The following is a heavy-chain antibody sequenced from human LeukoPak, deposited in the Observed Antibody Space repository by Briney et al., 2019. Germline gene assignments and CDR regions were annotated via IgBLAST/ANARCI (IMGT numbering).Heavy chain of an antibody. Sequence: SETLSLTCTVPGGSINNYYWNWIRQPPGKGLEWIGYMYYSGSTNYNPSLKSRVTISIDMSKNQFSLKLSSVTAADTAVYYCVRSSTYHLFDDWGQGTLVTVSS. CDR2: MYYSGST. D-gene: IGHD2-15*01. CDR3: VRSSTYHLFDD. CDR1: GGSINNYY. V-gene: IGHV4-59*08. J-gene: IGHJ4*02.